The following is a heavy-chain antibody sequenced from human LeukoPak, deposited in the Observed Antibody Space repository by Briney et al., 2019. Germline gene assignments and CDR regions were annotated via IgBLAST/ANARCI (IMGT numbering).Heavy chain of an antibody. Sequence: GGSLRLSCAASGFTFSSYGMSWVRQAPGKGLEWVSAISGSGGSTYYADSVKGRFTISRDNSKNTLYLQMNSLRAEDTAVYYCAKDGPYCSGGSCYSDYWGQGTLVTVSS. V-gene: IGHV3-23*01. J-gene: IGHJ4*02. D-gene: IGHD2-15*01. CDR3: AKDGPYCSGGSCYSDY. CDR2: ISGSGGST. CDR1: GFTFSSYG.